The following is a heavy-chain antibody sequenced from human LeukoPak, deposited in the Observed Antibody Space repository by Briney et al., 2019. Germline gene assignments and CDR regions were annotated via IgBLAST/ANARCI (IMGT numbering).Heavy chain of an antibody. CDR1: GFTFSSYS. Sequence: PGGSLRLSCAASGFTFSSYSMSWVRQAPGKGLEWVSGISGSGGSTDYADSVKGRFTISRDNSKNTLYLQMNSPRPEDTAVCYCTRDSGSVWYEAHLDPWGQGTLVTVSS. CDR2: ISGSGGST. CDR3: TRDSGSVWYEAHLDP. V-gene: IGHV3-23*01. J-gene: IGHJ5*02. D-gene: IGHD6-19*01.